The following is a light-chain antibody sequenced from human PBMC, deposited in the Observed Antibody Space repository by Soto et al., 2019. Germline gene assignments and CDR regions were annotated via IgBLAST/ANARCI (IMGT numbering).Light chain of an antibody. V-gene: IGKV1-39*01. Sequence: DVRLTQSPSTLSASVGDRVTISCRASQSISFFLSWYQQKPGRAPKLLIWGASNLMSGAPPRFSGSRSGTDFTLVISNLQPDDFATYYCQEALNEPWTFGQGTKVDIK. CDR2: GAS. J-gene: IGKJ1*01. CDR3: QEALNEPWT. CDR1: QSISFF.